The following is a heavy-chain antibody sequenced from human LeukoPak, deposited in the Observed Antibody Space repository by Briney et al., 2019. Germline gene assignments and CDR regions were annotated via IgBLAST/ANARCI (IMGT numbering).Heavy chain of an antibody. D-gene: IGHD1-26*01. J-gene: IGHJ6*02. CDR3: ASRIGRYNYYFGMDV. CDR1: GGPFDHYY. CDR2: INESGST. V-gene: IGHV4-34*01. Sequence: SETLSLTCTVHGGPFDHYYWTWIRQSPGMGLEWIGEINESGSTNYDPSLQSRVTISVDTSKYHLFLKMTSVTAADTAVYYCASRIGRYNYYFGMDVWGQGTTVTVSS.